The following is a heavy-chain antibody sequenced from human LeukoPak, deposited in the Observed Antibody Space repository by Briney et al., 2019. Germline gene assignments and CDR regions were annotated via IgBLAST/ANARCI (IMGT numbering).Heavy chain of an antibody. CDR3: ARVSFGSGSYFDY. D-gene: IGHD3-10*01. Sequence: SETLSLTCAVYGGSFSGYNWSWIRQPPGKGLEWIGEINHSGSTNYNPSLKSRVTISVDTSKNQFSLKLSSVTAADTAVYYCARVSFGSGSYFDYWGQGTLVTVSS. V-gene: IGHV4-34*01. J-gene: IGHJ4*02. CDR1: GGSFSGYN. CDR2: INHSGST.